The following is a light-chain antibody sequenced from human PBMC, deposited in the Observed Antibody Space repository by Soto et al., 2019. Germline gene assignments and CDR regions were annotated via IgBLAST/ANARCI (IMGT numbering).Light chain of an antibody. J-gene: IGKJ4*01. CDR1: QSITNY. Sequence: DIQMTQSPSSLSESVGDRVTISCRASQSITNYLNWYQQKPGKAPNLLIYDASSLQGGVPSRFSGSGSGTDFTLTISSLQPEDFATYFCQQSYNTPLTFGGGTKVEIK. V-gene: IGKV1-39*01. CDR3: QQSYNTPLT. CDR2: DAS.